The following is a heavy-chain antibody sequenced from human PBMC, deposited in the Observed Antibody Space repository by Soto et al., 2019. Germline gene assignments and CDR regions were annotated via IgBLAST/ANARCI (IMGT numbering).Heavy chain of an antibody. V-gene: IGHV1-18*01. CDR3: ARGVWGAAAGADDAFDI. CDR1: GYTFTSYG. D-gene: IGHD6-13*01. Sequence: ASVKVSCKASGYTFTSYGISWVRQAPGQGLEWMGWISAYNGNTNYAQKLQGRVTMTTDTSTSTAYMELRSLRSDDTAVYYCARGVWGAAAGADDAFDIWGQGTMVTVSS. CDR2: ISAYNGNT. J-gene: IGHJ3*02.